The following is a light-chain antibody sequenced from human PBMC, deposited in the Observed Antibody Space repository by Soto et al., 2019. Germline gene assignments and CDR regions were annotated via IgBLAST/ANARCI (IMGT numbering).Light chain of an antibody. CDR1: NGDVGSYDL. J-gene: IGLJ2*01. V-gene: IGLV2-23*02. Sequence: QSALTQPASVSGSPGQSITISCTGTNGDVGSYDLVSWYQRYPGEAPKLIIYEVNKRPSGISNRFSGSKSGNTASRTISGLQAEDEAEYDCCSYAGSNSLIFGGGTKLTVL. CDR3: CSYAGSNSLI. CDR2: EVN.